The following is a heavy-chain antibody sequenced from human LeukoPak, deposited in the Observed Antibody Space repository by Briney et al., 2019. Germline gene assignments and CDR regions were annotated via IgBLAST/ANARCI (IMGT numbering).Heavy chain of an antibody. CDR1: GVPLRSYY. J-gene: IGHJ4*02. CDR3: ASPRSSSWYRSSGWDQKFDY. V-gene: IGHV4-59*08. Sequence: PGTLSLPCTVSGVPLRSYYWSWVRQPPGKGVEWLGYNYYCVSTIYNPSLKSRVPISVDTSKHQFSRKLSSVTAADTAVYYCASPRSSSWYRSSGWDQKFDYGGQGTLVTVSS. CDR2: NYYCVST. D-gene: IGHD6-13*01.